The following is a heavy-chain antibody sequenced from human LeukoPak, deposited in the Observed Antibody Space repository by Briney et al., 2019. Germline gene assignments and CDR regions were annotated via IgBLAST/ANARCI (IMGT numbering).Heavy chain of an antibody. CDR3: ARGYYDILTGYYLDY. J-gene: IGHJ4*02. D-gene: IGHD3-9*01. V-gene: IGHV4-30-2*01. Sequence: PSQTLSLTCTVSGGPISSGGYYWSWIRQPPGKGLEWIGYIYHSGSTYYNPSLKSRVTISVDRSKNQFSLKLSSVTAADTAMYYCARGYYDILTGYYLDYWGQGTLVTVSS. CDR1: GGPISSGGYY. CDR2: IYHSGST.